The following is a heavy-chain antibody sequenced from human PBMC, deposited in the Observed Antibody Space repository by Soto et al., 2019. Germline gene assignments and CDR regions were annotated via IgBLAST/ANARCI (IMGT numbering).Heavy chain of an antibody. CDR3: VRDRRIYYSDPHDEFVASDYEV. V-gene: IGHV1-69*01. J-gene: IGHJ3*01. Sequence: QVQLIQSEAEVKKPGSSVRVSCTASGGIFGSHGFSWVRQAPGQRLEWVGGFIPIFRTLTYTEKFQARVRIAADESTNTVDLDLSSLTSEDTAVYYCVRDRRIYYSDPHDEFVASDYEVWGQGTMGSVSS. CDR2: FIPIFRTL. CDR1: GGIFGSHG. D-gene: IGHD3-22*01.